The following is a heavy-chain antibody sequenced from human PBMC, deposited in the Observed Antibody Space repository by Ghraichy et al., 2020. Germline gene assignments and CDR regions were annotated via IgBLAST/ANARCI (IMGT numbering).Heavy chain of an antibody. Sequence: SETPSLTCTVSGGSINSYYWSWIRQPAGKGLQWIGRIYASGSINYNTSLQSRVTMSLDTSMRQISLKVRSVTAADTAVYYCASTHYNYLGDSPHGVDFWGRGTTVTVSS. CDR2: IYASGSI. J-gene: IGHJ6*02. CDR3: ASTHYNYLGDSPHGVDF. V-gene: IGHV4-4*07. D-gene: IGHD5-24*01. CDR1: GGSINSYY.